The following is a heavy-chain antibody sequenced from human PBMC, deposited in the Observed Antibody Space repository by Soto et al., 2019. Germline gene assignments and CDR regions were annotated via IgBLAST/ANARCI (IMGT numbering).Heavy chain of an antibody. CDR3: ARGVLH. D-gene: IGHD3-16*01. J-gene: IGHJ4*02. CDR2: IYYSGST. V-gene: IGHV4-31*03. Sequence: QVQLQESGPGLVKPSQTLSLTCTVSGGSISSGGYYWSWIRQHPGKGLEWIGSIYYSGSTFYNPALNSRFTVLVDPSKNQFSLKLSSVTAADTAVYYCARGVLHWGQGTLVTVSS. CDR1: GGSISSGGYY.